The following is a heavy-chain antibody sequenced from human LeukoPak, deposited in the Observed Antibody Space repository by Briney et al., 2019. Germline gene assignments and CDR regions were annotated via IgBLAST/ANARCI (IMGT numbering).Heavy chain of an antibody. D-gene: IGHD1-26*01. V-gene: IGHV3-30-3*01. CDR2: ISYDGSNK. J-gene: IGHJ6*02. Sequence: GRSLRLSCAASGFTFNRYAMHWVRQAPAKGLGWVAVISYDGSNKYYADSVKGRFTISRDNSKNTLYLQMNSLRADDTAVYYCARPYSGSYYWGMDVWGQGTTVTVSS. CDR1: GFTFNRYA. CDR3: ARPYSGSYYWGMDV.